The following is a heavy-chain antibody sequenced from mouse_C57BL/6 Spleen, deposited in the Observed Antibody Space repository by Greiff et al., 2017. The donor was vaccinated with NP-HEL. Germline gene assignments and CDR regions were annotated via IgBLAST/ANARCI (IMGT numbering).Heavy chain of an antibody. D-gene: IGHD2-3*01. V-gene: IGHV10-1*01. J-gene: IGHJ4*01. Sequence: EVKLMESGGGLVQPKGSLKLSCAASGFSFNTYAMNWVRQAPGKGLEWVARIRSKSNNYATYYADSVKDRFTISRDDSESMLYLQMNNLKTEDTAMYYCVRQDYDGYYYAMDYWGQGTSVTVSS. CDR2: IRSKSNNYAT. CDR1: GFSFNTYA. CDR3: VRQDYDGYYYAMDY.